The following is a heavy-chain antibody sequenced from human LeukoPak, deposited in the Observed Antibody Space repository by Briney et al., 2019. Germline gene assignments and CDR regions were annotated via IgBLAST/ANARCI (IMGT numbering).Heavy chain of an antibody. D-gene: IGHD6-6*01. Sequence: SETLSLTCTVSGGSISSGGYYWSWIRQPPGKGLEWIGYIYHSGSTYYNPSLKSRVTISVDRSKNQFSLKLSSVTAADTAVYYCAREEYSSSLFRDYWGQGTLVTVSS. CDR2: IYHSGST. CDR1: GGSISSGGYY. J-gene: IGHJ4*02. CDR3: AREEYSSSLFRDY. V-gene: IGHV4-30-2*01.